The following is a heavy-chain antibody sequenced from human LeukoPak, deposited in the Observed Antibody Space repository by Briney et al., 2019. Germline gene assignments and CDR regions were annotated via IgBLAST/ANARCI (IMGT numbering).Heavy chain of an antibody. CDR1: GYTFTSYA. J-gene: IGHJ6*04. CDR2: ISAYSGNT. CDR3: ARVLLPATIGRGRDV. Sequence: ASVKVSCKASGYTFTSYAINWVRQAPGQRLEWMGWISAYSGNTKSAQKLQGRVTMTTDTSTSTAYMGLRSLRSDDTAVYYCARVLLPATIGRGRDVWGKGPTVTVS. V-gene: IGHV1-18*01. D-gene: IGHD2-2*02.